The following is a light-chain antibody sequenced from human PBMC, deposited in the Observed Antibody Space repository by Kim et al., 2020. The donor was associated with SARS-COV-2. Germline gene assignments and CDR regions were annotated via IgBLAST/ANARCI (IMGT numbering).Light chain of an antibody. CDR3: QKRSHWPSIA. CDR1: QSINTY. J-gene: IGKJ5*01. V-gene: IGKV3-11*01. CDR2: DAS. Sequence: EIVLTQSPATLSLSPGERATLSCRASQSINTYLAWYQQKPGKAPRLLIHDASKRSTGIPARFSGSGSGTDFTLTISSLEPGAFAIYYWQKRSHWPSIAFGQWKRLEIK.